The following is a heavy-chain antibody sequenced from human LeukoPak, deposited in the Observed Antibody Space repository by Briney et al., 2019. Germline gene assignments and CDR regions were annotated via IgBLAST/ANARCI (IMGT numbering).Heavy chain of an antibody. CDR2: IYHSGST. D-gene: IGHD4/OR15-4a*01. Sequence: SETLSLTCTVSGYSISSGYYWGWIRQPPGKGLEWIGSIYHSGSTYYNPSLKSRVTISVDKSKNQFSLKLSSVTAADTAVYYCAREVPAQTYFDSWGQGTLLTVSS. V-gene: IGHV4-38-2*02. CDR1: GYSISSGYY. CDR3: AREVPAQTYFDS. J-gene: IGHJ4*02.